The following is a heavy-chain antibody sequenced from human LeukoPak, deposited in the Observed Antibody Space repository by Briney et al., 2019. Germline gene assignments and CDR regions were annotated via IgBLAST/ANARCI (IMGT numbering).Heavy chain of an antibody. CDR3: AREGCSSTSCYRWFDP. CDR1: GYTFTVYY. D-gene: IGHD2-2*02. CDR2: INPNSGGT. Sequence: ASVTVSCTASGYTFTVYYMHWVRQAPGQGLEWMGWINPNSGGTNYAQKFQGRVTMTRDTSISTAYMELSRLRSDDTAVYYCAREGCSSTSCYRWFDPWGQGTLVTVSS. J-gene: IGHJ5*02. V-gene: IGHV1-2*02.